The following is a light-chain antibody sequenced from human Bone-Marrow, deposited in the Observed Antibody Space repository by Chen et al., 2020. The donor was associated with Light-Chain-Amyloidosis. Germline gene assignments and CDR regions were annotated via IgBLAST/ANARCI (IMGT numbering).Light chain of an antibody. V-gene: IGLV3-25*03. CDR3: QSADSSGTYEVI. CDR2: RDT. CDR1: DLPTKY. Sequence: SYELPQPPSVSVSPGQTARITCSGDDLPTKYAYWYQQKPGQAPVLVIHRDTERPSAISERFSGSSSGTTATLTISGVQAEDEADYHCQSADSSGTYEVIFGGGTKLTVL. J-gene: IGLJ2*01.